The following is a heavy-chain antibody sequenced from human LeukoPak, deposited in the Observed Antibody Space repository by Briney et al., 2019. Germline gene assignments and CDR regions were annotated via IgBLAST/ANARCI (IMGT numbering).Heavy chain of an antibody. CDR2: IWYDGSNK. Sequence: PGRSLRLSCAASGFTFSSYGMHWVRQAPGKGLEWVAVIWYDGSNKYYADSVKGRFTISRDNSKNSLYLQMNSLRAEDTAVYYCYTYEGCSSTSCRRLDYWGQGTLVTVSS. J-gene: IGHJ4*02. CDR1: GFTFSSYG. V-gene: IGHV3-33*01. D-gene: IGHD2-2*01. CDR3: YTYEGCSSTSCRRLDY.